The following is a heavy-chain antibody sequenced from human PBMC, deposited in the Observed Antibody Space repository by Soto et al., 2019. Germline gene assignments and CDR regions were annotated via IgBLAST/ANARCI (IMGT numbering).Heavy chain of an antibody. CDR2: IIPIFGTA. J-gene: IGHJ6*02. CDR1: GVTFSSYA. V-gene: IGHV1-69*13. CDR3: ARGRQQLVTLYYYYGMDV. Sequence: SVKVSCKASGVTFSSYAISWVRQAPVQGLEWMGGIIPIFGTANYAQKFQGRVTITADESTSTAYMELSSLRSEDTAVYYCARGRQQLVTLYYYYGMDVWGQGTTVTVSS. D-gene: IGHD6-13*01.